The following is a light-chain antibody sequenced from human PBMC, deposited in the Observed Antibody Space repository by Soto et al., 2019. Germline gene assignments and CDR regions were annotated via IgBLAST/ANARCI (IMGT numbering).Light chain of an antibody. CDR3: SSYTSSSTLYV. J-gene: IGLJ1*01. Sequence: QAPLTQPSSVCGYPGQSITISCTRTSSDVGGYNYVSWYQQHPGKAPKLIIYEVSNRPSGVSNRFSGSKSGKTASLTISGLQAEDEADYYCSSYTSSSTLYVFGTGTEVTV. V-gene: IGLV2-14*01. CDR1: SSDVGGYNY. CDR2: EVS.